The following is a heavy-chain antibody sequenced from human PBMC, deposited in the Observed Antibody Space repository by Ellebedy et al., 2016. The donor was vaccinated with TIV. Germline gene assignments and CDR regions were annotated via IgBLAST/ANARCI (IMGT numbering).Heavy chain of an antibody. D-gene: IGHD2-2*01. CDR1: GGNFSNYA. V-gene: IGHV1-69*10. J-gene: IGHJ2*01. CDR2: LIPLFGLV. Sequence: AASVKVSCKASGGNFSNYALNWVRPAPGQGLEWMGGLIPLFGLVNYAHKVEGRVTITADKSTWTVYMELSSLKFEDTAVYYCARMDSSSDEGHFDLWGRGTLVTVSS. CDR3: ARMDSSSDEGHFDL.